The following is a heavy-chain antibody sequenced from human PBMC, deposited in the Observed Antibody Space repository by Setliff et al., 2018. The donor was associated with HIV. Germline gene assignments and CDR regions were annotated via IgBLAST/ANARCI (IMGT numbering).Heavy chain of an antibody. D-gene: IGHD4-17*01. V-gene: IGHV4-59*08. CDR1: GGSISSYY. CDR3: ARHGDYSYFYYYYMDV. Sequence: LSLTCTVSGGSISSYYWSWIRQPPGKGLEWIGYIYYSGSTNYNPSLKSRVTISVDTSKNQFSLKLSSVTAADTALYYCARHGDYSYFYYYYMDVWGKGTTVTVSS. J-gene: IGHJ6*03. CDR2: IYYSGST.